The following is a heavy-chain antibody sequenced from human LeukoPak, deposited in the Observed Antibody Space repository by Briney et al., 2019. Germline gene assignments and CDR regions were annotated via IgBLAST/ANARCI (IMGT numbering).Heavy chain of an antibody. Sequence: ASVKVSCKASGYTFTGYYMHWVRQAPGQGLEWMGWINPNSGGTNYAQKFQGRVTMTRDTSISTAYMELSRLRSDDTAVYYCARLAIVATIKSGDYRGQGTLVTVSS. CDR2: INPNSGGT. D-gene: IGHD5-12*01. J-gene: IGHJ4*02. CDR3: ARLAIVATIKSGDY. CDR1: GYTFTGYY. V-gene: IGHV1-2*02.